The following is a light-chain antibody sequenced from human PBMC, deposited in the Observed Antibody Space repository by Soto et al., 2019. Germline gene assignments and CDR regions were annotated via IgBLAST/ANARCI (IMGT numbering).Light chain of an antibody. Sequence: QSVLTQQPSASGTPGQTVFISCSGSSSNIGGTNYAYWYQQLPGAAPKLLMHSNNLRPSGVPGRISGSKFVTAASLAISGLGSEDEAVYYCASWDDRLGAVIFGGGTKLTVL. CDR1: SSNIGGTNY. CDR3: ASWDDRLGAVI. CDR2: SNN. V-gene: IGLV1-47*02. J-gene: IGLJ2*01.